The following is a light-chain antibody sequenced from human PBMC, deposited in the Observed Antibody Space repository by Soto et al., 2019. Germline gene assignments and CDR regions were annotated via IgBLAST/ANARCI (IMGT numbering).Light chain of an antibody. CDR1: QSVSSN. CDR3: QQYHNFWT. CDR2: DAS. J-gene: IGKJ1*01. V-gene: IGKV3-15*01. Sequence: EIVMTQSPATLSGSPGERATLSCRASQSVSSNLAWFQQKPGQAPRLLIYDASTRATGIPARFNGRGSGAEFTLTISSLQSEDFAVYSCQQYHNFWTFGQGNKVDIX.